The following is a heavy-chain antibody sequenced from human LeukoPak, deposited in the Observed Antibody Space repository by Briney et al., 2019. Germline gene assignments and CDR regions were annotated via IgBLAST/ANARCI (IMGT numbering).Heavy chain of an antibody. CDR3: ARAFYGDLDY. CDR2: ISYDGSNK. J-gene: IGHJ4*02. Sequence: PGGSLRLSCAASGFTFSSYGMHWVRQAPGRGLEWVAVISYDGSNKYYADSVKGRFTISRDNAKNSLYLQMSSLRAEDTAVYYCARAFYGDLDYWGQGTLVTVSS. D-gene: IGHD4-17*01. CDR1: GFTFSSYG. V-gene: IGHV3-30*03.